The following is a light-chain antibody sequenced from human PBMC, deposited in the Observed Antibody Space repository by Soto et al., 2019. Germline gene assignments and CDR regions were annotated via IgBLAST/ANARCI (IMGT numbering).Light chain of an antibody. CDR1: QSVSSSY. J-gene: IGKJ1*01. CDR2: GAS. V-gene: IGKV3-20*01. CDR3: QQYGSSSWT. Sequence: EIVLTQSPGTLSLSPGERATLSCRASQSVSSSYLAWYQQKPGQAPRLLIYGASSRATGIPDGFSGSGSGTDFTLTIRRVEPEDCAVYYCQQYGSSSWTFGQGTKVEIK.